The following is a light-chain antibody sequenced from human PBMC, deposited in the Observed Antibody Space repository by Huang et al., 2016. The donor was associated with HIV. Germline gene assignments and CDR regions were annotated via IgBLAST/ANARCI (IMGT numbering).Light chain of an antibody. CDR3: QQYNNWPPLT. Sequence: EIVMTQSPATLSVSPGERATLSCRASQSVGSNLAWYQQKPGQAPRLLIYGASTRATCIPARFSGSGSGTKFTLTISSLQSEDSAVYYCQQYNNWPPLTFGGGTKVEIK. CDR2: GAS. J-gene: IGKJ4*01. V-gene: IGKV3-15*01. CDR1: QSVGSN.